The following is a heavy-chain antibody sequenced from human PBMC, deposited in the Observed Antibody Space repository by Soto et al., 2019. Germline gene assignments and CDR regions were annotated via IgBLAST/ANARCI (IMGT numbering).Heavy chain of an antibody. CDR3: ARGSGSSWYNYYYGMDV. D-gene: IGHD6-13*01. CDR1: GYTFTGYY. CDR2: INPNSGGT. V-gene: IGHV1-2*04. Sequence: ASVKVSCKASGYTFTGYYMHWVRQAPGQGPEWMGWINPNSGGTNYAQKFQGWVTMTRDTSISTAYMELSRLRSDDTAVYYCARGSGSSWYNYYYGMDVWGQGTTVTVSS. J-gene: IGHJ6*02.